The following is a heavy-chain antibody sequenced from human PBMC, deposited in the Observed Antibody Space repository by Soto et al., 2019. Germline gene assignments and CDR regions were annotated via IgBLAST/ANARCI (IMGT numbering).Heavy chain of an antibody. CDR2: LSDSGGSI. CDR3: AKGSYRPHDY. D-gene: IGHD1-26*01. J-gene: IGHJ4*02. V-gene: IGHV3-23*01. CDR1: GFPFSRHA. Sequence: PGGSLRLSCTASGFPFSRHAMTWVRQAPGKGLEWVSGLSDSGGSIYYADSVKGRFTISRDNSKNTLYLQMNSLRAEDTAVYYCAKGSYRPHDYWGQGNLVTVSS.